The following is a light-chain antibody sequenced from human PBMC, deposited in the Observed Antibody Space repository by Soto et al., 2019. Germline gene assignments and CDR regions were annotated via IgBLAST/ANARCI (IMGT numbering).Light chain of an antibody. V-gene: IGLV2-14*01. CDR3: DSYTSSSSYV. J-gene: IGLJ1*01. CDR2: DVS. Sequence: QSALTQPASVSGSPGQSITISCTGTSSDVGGYKYVSWYQQHPGKAPKLMIYDVSNRPSGVSDRFSGSKSGNTASLTISGLQSEDEADYYCDSYTSSSSYVLGTGTKLPVL. CDR1: SSDVGGYKY.